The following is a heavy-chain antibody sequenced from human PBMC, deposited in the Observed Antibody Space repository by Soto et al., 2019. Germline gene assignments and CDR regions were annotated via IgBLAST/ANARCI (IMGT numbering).Heavy chain of an antibody. Sequence: QVQLVQSGAEVKKPGSSVKVSCKASGGTFSSYAISWVRQAPGQGLEWMGGIIPIFGTANYAQKFQGRVTITADECTSTAYRGLSSVRSEDTAVYYCAGDGDSVEIQLWRMSGGMDVWGQGTTVTVSS. D-gene: IGHD5-18*01. V-gene: IGHV1-69*01. CDR2: IIPIFGTA. CDR1: GGTFSSYA. J-gene: IGHJ6*02. CDR3: AGDGDSVEIQLWRMSGGMDV.